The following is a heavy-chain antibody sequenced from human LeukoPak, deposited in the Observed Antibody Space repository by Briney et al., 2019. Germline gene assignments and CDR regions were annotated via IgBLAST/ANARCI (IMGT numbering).Heavy chain of an antibody. D-gene: IGHD1-26*01. CDR2: INHNGNVN. J-gene: IGHJ4*02. CDR1: GFTFSSYW. CDR3: ARERYSGSYHYFDY. V-gene: IGHV3-7*03. Sequence: GGSLRLSCAASGFTFSSYWMNWARQAPGKGLEWVASINHNGNVNYYVDSVKGRFTISRDNAKNSLYLQMSNLRAEDTAVYYCARERYSGSYHYFDYWGQGTLVTVSS.